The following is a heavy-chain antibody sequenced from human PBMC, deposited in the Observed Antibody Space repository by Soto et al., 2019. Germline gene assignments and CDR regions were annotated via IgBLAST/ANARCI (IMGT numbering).Heavy chain of an antibody. J-gene: IGHJ6*02. CDR1: GFTFSNYG. D-gene: IGHD2-2*01. CDR2: ILYDGSNE. CDR3: AKSRDAYNFYFYYGMDV. Sequence: GGSLRLSCAASGFTFSNYGMHWVRQTPGKGLEWVALILYDGSNEYYADSVKGRFTISRDNSKNTLYLQVSSLRAEDTAVYYCAKSRDAYNFYFYYGMDVWCQGTTVTVSS. V-gene: IGHV3-30*18.